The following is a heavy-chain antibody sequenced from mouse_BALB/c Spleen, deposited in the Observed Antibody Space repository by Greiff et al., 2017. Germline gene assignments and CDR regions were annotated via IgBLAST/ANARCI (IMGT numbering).Heavy chain of an antibody. CDR1: GYTFTSYV. CDR3: ARSYHGSSYNYAMDY. V-gene: IGHV1-14*01. Sequence: EVQLQQSGPELVKPGASVKMSCKASGYTFTSYVMHWVKQKPGQGLEWIGYINPYNDGTKYNEKFKGKATLTSDKSSSTAYMELSSLTSEDSAVYYCARSYHGSSYNYAMDYWGLGTSVTVSS. J-gene: IGHJ4*01. D-gene: IGHD1-1*01. CDR2: INPYNDGT.